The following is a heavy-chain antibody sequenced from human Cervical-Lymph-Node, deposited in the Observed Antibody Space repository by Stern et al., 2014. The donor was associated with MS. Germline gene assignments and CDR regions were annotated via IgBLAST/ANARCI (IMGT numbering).Heavy chain of an antibody. V-gene: IGHV3-30*18. D-gene: IGHD3-16*01. CDR2: LSYDGSNK. J-gene: IGHJ6*02. Sequence: VQLLESGGGVVQPGRSLRLSCAASGFTFSSYAMHWVRRAPGKGLEWVAVLSYDGSNKYYADSVKGRFTISRDISKNTLYLQMNSLRAEDTAVYYCAKALGTLALYYAMDVWGQGTTVTVSS. CDR3: AKALGTLALYYAMDV. CDR1: GFTFSSYA.